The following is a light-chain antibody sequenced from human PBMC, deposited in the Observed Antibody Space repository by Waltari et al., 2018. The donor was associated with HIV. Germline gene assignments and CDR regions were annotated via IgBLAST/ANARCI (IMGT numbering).Light chain of an antibody. Sequence: HSVLTQPASVSATPGQRVTISCSGSGSNIGTNTVSWYQIFPGTAPKLFIFGDDHRPSGVPDRFSGSKSGTSASLTISGLQSEDEATYFCAAWDDSLNGQVVFGGGTLLTVL. CDR3: AAWDDSLNGQVV. J-gene: IGLJ2*01. CDR1: GSNIGTNT. V-gene: IGLV1-44*01. CDR2: GDD.